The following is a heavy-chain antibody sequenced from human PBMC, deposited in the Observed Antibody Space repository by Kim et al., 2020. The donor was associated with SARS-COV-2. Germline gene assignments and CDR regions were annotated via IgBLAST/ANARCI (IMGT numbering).Heavy chain of an antibody. CDR1: GFTFSSYA. CDR3: ARDGSLWFGESLYYFYY. V-gene: IGHV3-30*04. CDR2: ISYDGSNK. J-gene: IGHJ4*01. D-gene: IGHD3-10*01. Sequence: GGSLRLSCAASGFTFSSYAMHWVRQAPGKGLEWVAVISYDGSNKYYADSVKGRFTISRDNSKNTLYLQMNSLRAEDTAVYYCARDGSLWFGESLYYFYY.